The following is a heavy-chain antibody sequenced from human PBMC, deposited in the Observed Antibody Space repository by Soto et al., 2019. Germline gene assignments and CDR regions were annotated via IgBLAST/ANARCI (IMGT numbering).Heavy chain of an antibody. CDR3: AKGVGATGYYYYGMDV. CDR2: ISGSGGSR. Sequence: SLRLSCAASGFTFSSYAMSRVRQAPGKGLEWVSGISGSGGSRHYADSVKGRFTISRDNSKNTLSVQMNSLRDEDTAVYYCAKGVGATGYYYYGMDVWGQGTTVTVSS. D-gene: IGHD1-26*01. J-gene: IGHJ6*02. CDR1: GFTFSSYA. V-gene: IGHV3-23*01.